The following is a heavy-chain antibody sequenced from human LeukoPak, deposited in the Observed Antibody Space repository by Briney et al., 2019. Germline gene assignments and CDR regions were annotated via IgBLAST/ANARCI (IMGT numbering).Heavy chain of an antibody. CDR2: ISAYNDNT. V-gene: IGHV1-18*01. CDR3: ARQNLRDSDAFDI. Sequence: GASVKVSCKASGYTFTSYGINWVRQAPGQGLEWMGWISAYNDNTNYAQKLQDRITMTIDTATSTAYMERRSLRSDDTAVYCGARQNLRDSDAFDIWGQGTMVTVSS. D-gene: IGHD2/OR15-2a*01. CDR1: GYTFTSYG. J-gene: IGHJ3*02.